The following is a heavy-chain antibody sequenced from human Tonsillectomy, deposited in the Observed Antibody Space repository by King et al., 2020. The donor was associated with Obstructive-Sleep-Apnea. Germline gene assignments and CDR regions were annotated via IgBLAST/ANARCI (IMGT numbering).Heavy chain of an antibody. J-gene: IGHJ3*02. CDR1: GFTFDDYA. CDR2: ISWNSGSI. V-gene: IGHV3-9*01. Sequence: QLVQSGGGLVQPGRSLRLSCAASGFTFDDYAMHWVRQAPGKGLEWVSGISWNSGSIGYADSVKGRFTISRDNAKNSLYLQMNSLRAEDTALYYCAKDLNERWLQSHAFDIWGQGTMVTVSS. D-gene: IGHD5-24*01. CDR3: AKDLNERWLQSHAFDI.